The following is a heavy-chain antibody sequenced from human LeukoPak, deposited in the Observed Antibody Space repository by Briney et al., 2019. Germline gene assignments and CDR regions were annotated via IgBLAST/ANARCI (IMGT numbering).Heavy chain of an antibody. J-gene: IGHJ1*01. CDR3: AKDSVGTDGFGELDD. CDR2: ISGGGGST. D-gene: IGHD3-10*01. Sequence: GGSLRLSCAASGFRFSSYVMSRVGQAPGKGLEWVSAISGGGGSTYYADSVKGRFTISRDNAKNTLYLQMNSLRAEDTAVYYCAKDSVGTDGFGELDDWGQRTLVTVSS. CDR1: GFRFSSYV. V-gene: IGHV3-23*01.